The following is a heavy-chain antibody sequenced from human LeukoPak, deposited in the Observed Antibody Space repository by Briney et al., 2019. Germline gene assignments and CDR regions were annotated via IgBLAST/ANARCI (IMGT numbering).Heavy chain of an antibody. CDR2: IYYSGST. CDR1: GGSISSNSYY. D-gene: IGHD3-9*01. Sequence: SETLSLTCIVSGGSISSNSYYWGWIRQPPGKGLEWIGSIYYSGSTYYNPSLKSRVTISVDTSKNQFSLKLSSVTAADTAVYYCARGHPDWLLSWDWFDPWGQGTLVTVSS. J-gene: IGHJ5*02. V-gene: IGHV4-39*07. CDR3: ARGHPDWLLSWDWFDP.